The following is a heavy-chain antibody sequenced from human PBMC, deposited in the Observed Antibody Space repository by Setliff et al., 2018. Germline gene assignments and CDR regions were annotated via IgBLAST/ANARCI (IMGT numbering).Heavy chain of an antibody. Sequence: SETLSLTCAVYGGSFSGYYWSWIRQPPGKGLEWIGEINHSGSTNYNPSLKSRVTISVDTSKNQFSLKLSSVTATDTAVYYCATLPYSSGPLHDYWGQGTLVTVSS. CDR3: ATLPYSSGPLHDY. CDR2: INHSGST. V-gene: IGHV4-34*01. J-gene: IGHJ4*02. D-gene: IGHD6-19*01. CDR1: GGSFSGYY.